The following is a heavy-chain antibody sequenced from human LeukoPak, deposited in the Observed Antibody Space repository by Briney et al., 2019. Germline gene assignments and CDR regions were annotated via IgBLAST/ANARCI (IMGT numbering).Heavy chain of an antibody. CDR3: ATPYCSSISCLDVFNI. Sequence: KASETLSLTCSVSGLSISGGRYYWTWIRQHPGKGLEWIGYKYYSGSANYNPSLRSRLTISVDTSKNQFSLQLSSVTAADTAMYYCATPYCSSISCLDVFNIWGQGTMVTVSS. J-gene: IGHJ3*02. CDR2: KYYSGSA. V-gene: IGHV4-31*03. D-gene: IGHD2-2*01. CDR1: GLSISGGRYY.